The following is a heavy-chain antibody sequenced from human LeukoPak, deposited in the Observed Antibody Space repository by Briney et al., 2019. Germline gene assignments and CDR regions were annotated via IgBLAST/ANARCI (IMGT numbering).Heavy chain of an antibody. CDR3: AKRVNSGSYSFDY. CDR1: GFTFSSYA. D-gene: IGHD1-26*01. J-gene: IGHJ4*02. V-gene: IGHV3-23*01. Sequence: QPGGSLRLSCAASGFTFSSYAMSWVRQAPGKGLEWVSAISGSGGSTYCADSVKGRFTISRDNSKNTLYLQMNSLRAEDTAVYYCAKRVNSGSYSFDYWGQGTLVTVSS. CDR2: ISGSGGST.